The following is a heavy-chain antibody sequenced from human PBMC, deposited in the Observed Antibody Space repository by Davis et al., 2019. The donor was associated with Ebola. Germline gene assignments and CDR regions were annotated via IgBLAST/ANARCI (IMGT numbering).Heavy chain of an antibody. CDR3: ARDRVVGAIDY. V-gene: IGHV1-8*01. D-gene: IGHD1-26*01. J-gene: IGHJ4*02. Sequence: ASVTVSCKASGYTFTSYDINWVRQATGQGLEWMGWMNPNSGNTGYAQKFQGRVTMTRNTSISTAYMELSRLTSDDTAVYYCARDRVVGAIDYWGQGTLVTVSS. CDR1: GYTFTSYD. CDR2: MNPNSGNT.